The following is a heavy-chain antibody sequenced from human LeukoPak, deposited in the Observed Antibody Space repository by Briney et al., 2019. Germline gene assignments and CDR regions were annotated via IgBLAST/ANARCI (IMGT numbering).Heavy chain of an antibody. V-gene: IGHV1-69*04. Sequence: SVKVSCKASGGTFSTYAISWVRQAPGQGLEWVARIVPILGTANYAQNFQGRVTITADRSTTTAYMELSSLRSEDTAVYYCARVPQGSSWPYYFDYWGQGTLVTVSS. CDR1: GGTFSTYA. J-gene: IGHJ4*02. CDR2: IVPILGTA. D-gene: IGHD6-13*01. CDR3: ARVPQGSSWPYYFDY.